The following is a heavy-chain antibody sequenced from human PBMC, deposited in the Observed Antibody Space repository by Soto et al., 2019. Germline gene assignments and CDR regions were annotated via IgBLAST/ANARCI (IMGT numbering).Heavy chain of an antibody. CDR3: ASRAQYSSSWYRGFDY. J-gene: IGHJ4*02. Sequence: QVQLVQSGAEVKKPGSSVKVSCKASGGTFSSYAITWVRQAPGQGLEWMGGIIPIFGTANYAQKFQGRVTITADESTSTAYMELSSLRSEDTAVYYGASRAQYSSSWYRGFDYWGQGTLVTVSS. CDR2: IIPIFGTA. CDR1: GGTFSSYA. V-gene: IGHV1-69*12. D-gene: IGHD6-13*01.